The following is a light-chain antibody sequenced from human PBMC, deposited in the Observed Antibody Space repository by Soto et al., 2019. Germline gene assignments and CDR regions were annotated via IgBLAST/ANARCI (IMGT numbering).Light chain of an antibody. CDR3: QQVNSYPPT. CDR1: QGISSY. Sequence: DIQLTQSPSFLSASVGDRVTITCRASQGISSYLAWYQQEPGKAPKLLIYTASTLQSGVPSRFSGSGSGTEFTLTISSLQPEDSATYYCQQVNSYPPTFGQGTKLESK. CDR2: TAS. V-gene: IGKV1-9*01. J-gene: IGKJ2*01.